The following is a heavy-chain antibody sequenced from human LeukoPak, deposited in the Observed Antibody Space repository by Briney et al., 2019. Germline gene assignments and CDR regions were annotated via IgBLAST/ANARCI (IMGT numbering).Heavy chain of an antibody. CDR3: ATTSDSSGYYYLRYAFDI. CDR1: GGSISSSNW. V-gene: IGHV4-4*02. CDR2: IYHSGST. D-gene: IGHD3-22*01. Sequence: PSETLSLTCAVSGGSISSSNWWSWVRQPPGKGLEWIGEIYHSGSTNYNPSLKSRVTISVDKSKNQFSLKLSSVTAADTAVYYCATTSDSSGYYYLRYAFDIWGQGTMVTVSS. J-gene: IGHJ3*02.